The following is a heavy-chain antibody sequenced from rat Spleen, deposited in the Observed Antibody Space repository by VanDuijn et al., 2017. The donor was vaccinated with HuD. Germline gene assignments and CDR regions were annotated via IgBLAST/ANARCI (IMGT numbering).Heavy chain of an antibody. D-gene: IGHD1-6*01. CDR3: TRRGPGLYTTDGGDYFDY. CDR2: ISSGGST. CDR1: GFSLTDYN. V-gene: IGHV2-6*01. J-gene: IGHJ2*01. Sequence: QVQLRESGPGLVQPSQALSLICTVSGFSLTDYNVHWIRLPPGQGLEWIAAISSGGSTYYNSGLKSRLSISRDTSKSQVFLKMNSLQTEDTAIYFCTRRGPGLYTTDGGDYFDYWGQGVMVTVSS.